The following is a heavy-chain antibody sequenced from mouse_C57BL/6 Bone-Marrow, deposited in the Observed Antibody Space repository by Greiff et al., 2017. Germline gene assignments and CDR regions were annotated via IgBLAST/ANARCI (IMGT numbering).Heavy chain of an antibody. V-gene: IGHV5-17*01. J-gene: IGHJ2*01. D-gene: IGHD2-3*01. CDR2: ISSGSSTI. CDR1: GFTFSDYG. CDR3: AILYDGYFDY. Sequence: EVKLVESGGGLVKPGGSLKLSCAASGFTFSDYGMHWVRQAPEKGLEWVAYISSGSSTIYYADKVKGRFTISRDNAKNTLFLQMTSLRSEDTAMYYCAILYDGYFDYWGQGTTLTVSS.